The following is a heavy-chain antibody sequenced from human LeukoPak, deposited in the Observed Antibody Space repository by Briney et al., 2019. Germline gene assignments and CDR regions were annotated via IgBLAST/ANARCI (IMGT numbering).Heavy chain of an antibody. CDR3: ARHWGSSSWPNWFDP. D-gene: IGHD6-13*01. CDR2: IYPGDSDT. CDR1: GYSFTSYW. V-gene: IGHV5-51*01. J-gene: IGHJ5*02. Sequence: GESLKISCQGSGYSFTSYWIGWVRQMPGKGLEWMGIIYPGDSDTRYSPSFQGQVTISADKSISTAYLQWSSLKASDTAMYYCARHWGSSSWPNWFDPWGQGTLVTVSS.